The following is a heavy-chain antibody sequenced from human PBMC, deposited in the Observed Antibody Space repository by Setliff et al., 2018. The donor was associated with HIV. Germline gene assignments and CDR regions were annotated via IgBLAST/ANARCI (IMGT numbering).Heavy chain of an antibody. D-gene: IGHD2-21*01. J-gene: IGHJ4*02. CDR3: ARQAGHVGDHFDY. CDR1: GDIFSYQT. Sequence: GASVKVSCKASGDIFSYQTYSWVRQAPGQGLEWMGSIIPMVGIANYEGKFQGRVTIIADASTNTTYLDLTSLRSEDTALYFCARQAGHVGDHFDYWGQGTLVTVSS. V-gene: IGHV1-69*02. CDR2: IIPMVGIA.